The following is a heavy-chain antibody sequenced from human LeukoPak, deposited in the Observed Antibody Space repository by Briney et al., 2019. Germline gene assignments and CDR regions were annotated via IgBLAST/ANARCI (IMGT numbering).Heavy chain of an antibody. CDR3: ARGGDYGDLRYFDY. Sequence: SETLSLTCTVSGGSINNYYWSWIRQPPGKGLEWIGYIYYRGSTNYNPSLKSRVTFSVDTSKNQFSLKLNSVTAADTAVYCCARGGDYGDLRYFDYWGQGTLVTVSS. D-gene: IGHD4-17*01. J-gene: IGHJ4*02. V-gene: IGHV4-59*01. CDR1: GGSINNYY. CDR2: IYYRGST.